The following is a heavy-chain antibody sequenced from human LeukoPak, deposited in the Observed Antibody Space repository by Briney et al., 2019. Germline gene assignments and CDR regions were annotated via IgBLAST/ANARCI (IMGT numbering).Heavy chain of an antibody. CDR3: ARGGRGSGYVDYYYYYGMDV. J-gene: IGHJ6*02. CDR1: GGSISSGGYY. V-gene: IGHV4-31*03. D-gene: IGHD5-12*01. CDR2: IYYSGST. Sequence: SETLSLTCTVSGGSISSGGYYWSWIRQHPGKGLEWIGYIYYSGSTYYNPSLKSRVTISVGTSKNQFSLKLSSVTAADTAVHYCARGGRGSGYVDYYYYYGMDVWGQGTTVTVSS.